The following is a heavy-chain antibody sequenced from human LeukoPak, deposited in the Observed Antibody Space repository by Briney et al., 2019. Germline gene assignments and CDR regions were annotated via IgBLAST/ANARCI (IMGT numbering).Heavy chain of an antibody. CDR3: ARIKVGANTFDI. V-gene: IGHV1-18*01. CDR1: NYTFTSHG. Sequence: ASVTVSCKASNYTFTSHGISWVRQAPGQGLEWMGWISAYNGNTNYPQKFQGRVTMTTDTSRSTAYMELRSLRSDDTAVYYCARIKVGANTFDIWGQGTVVTVSS. CDR2: ISAYNGNT. D-gene: IGHD1-26*01. J-gene: IGHJ3*02.